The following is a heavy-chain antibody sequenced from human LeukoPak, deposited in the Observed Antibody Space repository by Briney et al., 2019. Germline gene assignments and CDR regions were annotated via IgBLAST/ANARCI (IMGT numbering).Heavy chain of an antibody. Sequence: GGSLRLSCVVSGMTFERHGMHWVRQPPGKGLEWLAFIKYDGSRTDYEDSVKGRFTVSRENSKNTLYLEMDSLRAEDTAVYYCARDSSGWYSYWGQGTLVTVSS. D-gene: IGHD6-19*01. J-gene: IGHJ4*02. CDR2: IKYDGSRT. V-gene: IGHV3-30*02. CDR1: GMTFERHG. CDR3: ARDSSGWYSY.